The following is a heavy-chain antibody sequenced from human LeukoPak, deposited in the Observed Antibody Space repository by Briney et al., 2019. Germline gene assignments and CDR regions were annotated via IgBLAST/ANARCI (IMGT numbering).Heavy chain of an antibody. CDR1: GFTFSSYG. Sequence: PGGSLRLSCAASGFTFSSYGMHWVRQAPGKGLEWVAVISYDGSNKYYADSVKGRFTISRDNSKNTLYLQMNSLRAGDTAVYYCAKGRGAWGDDAFDIWGHGTMVTVSS. V-gene: IGHV3-30*18. CDR3: AKGRGAWGDDAFDI. D-gene: IGHD1-26*01. J-gene: IGHJ3*02. CDR2: ISYDGSNK.